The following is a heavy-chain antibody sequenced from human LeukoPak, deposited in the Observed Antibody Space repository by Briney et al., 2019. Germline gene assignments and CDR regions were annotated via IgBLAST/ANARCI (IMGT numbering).Heavy chain of an antibody. V-gene: IGHV3-23*01. D-gene: IGHD3-9*01. Sequence: GSLRLSCAASGFTFSSYAMSWARQAPGKGLEWVSAISGSGGSTYYADSVKGRFTISRDNSKNTLYLQMNSLRAEDTAVYYCAKGKTYYDILTGYYIPPPDYWGQGTLVTVSS. CDR1: GFTFSSYA. J-gene: IGHJ4*02. CDR2: ISGSGGST. CDR3: AKGKTYYDILTGYYIPPPDY.